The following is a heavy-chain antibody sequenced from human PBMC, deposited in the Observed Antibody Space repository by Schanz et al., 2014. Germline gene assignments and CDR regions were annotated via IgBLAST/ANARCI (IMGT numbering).Heavy chain of an antibody. J-gene: IGHJ4*02. D-gene: IGHD6-13*01. CDR2: IIPSLGIA. Sequence: QVQLEQSGAEVKKPGASVKVSCKTSGYAFSDYGITWVRQAPGQGLEWMGRIIPSLGIANYAQKFQGRVTNTADKSTSTAYMDLSSLRPEDTAVYYCASSGAGYSSSWDFDYWGQGTLVTVSS. CDR1: GYAFSDYG. CDR3: ASSGAGYSSSWDFDY. V-gene: IGHV1-69*04.